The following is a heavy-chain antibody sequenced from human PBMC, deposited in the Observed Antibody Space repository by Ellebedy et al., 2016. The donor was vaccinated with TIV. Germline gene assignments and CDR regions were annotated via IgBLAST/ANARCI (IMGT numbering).Heavy chain of an antibody. CDR2: VYYSGSP. CDR1: GGSVSSTRYY. D-gene: IGHD2-21*02. V-gene: IGHV4-39*01. J-gene: IGHJ4*02. Sequence: MLSETLSLTCSVSGGSVSSTRYYRAWNRQPPGKGLEYIGSVYYSGSPYYNPSFKSRVTLSADTSKNQFSLNLRTVTAADTAVYYCARTDPWQPIDDWGQGILVSVSS. CDR3: ARTDPWQPIDD.